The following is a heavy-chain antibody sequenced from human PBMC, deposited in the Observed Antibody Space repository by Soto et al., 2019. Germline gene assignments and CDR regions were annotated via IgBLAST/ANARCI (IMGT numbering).Heavy chain of an antibody. J-gene: IGHJ4*02. Sequence: QVHLVQSGAEVKKPGASVKVSCKGSGYAFTTYGITLVRLAPGQGLEWMGWISAHNGNTNYAQKLQGKVTVTRDTSTSSAYMELRSLRSDDTAVYYCARGMYGDYWGQGALVTVSS. CDR3: ARGMYGDY. CDR1: GYAFTTYG. D-gene: IGHD2-8*01. CDR2: ISAHNGNT. V-gene: IGHV1-18*01.